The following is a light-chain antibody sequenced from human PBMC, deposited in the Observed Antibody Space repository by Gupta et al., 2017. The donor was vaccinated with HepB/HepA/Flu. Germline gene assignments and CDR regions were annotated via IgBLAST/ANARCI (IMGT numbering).Light chain of an antibody. CDR2: KAS. Sequence: DIQMTQSPSTLSASVGDRVTITCRASQSISSWLAWYQQKPGKAPKLLIYKASSLESGVPSRFSGRGSGTEFTLTISSLQPDDFATYYCQQYNSYPFTFGPGTKVDIK. CDR3: QQYNSYPFT. J-gene: IGKJ3*01. V-gene: IGKV1-5*03. CDR1: QSISSW.